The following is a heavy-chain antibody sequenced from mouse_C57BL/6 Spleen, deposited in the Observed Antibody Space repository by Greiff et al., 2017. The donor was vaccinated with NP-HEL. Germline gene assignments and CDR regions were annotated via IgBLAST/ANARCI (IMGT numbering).Heavy chain of an antibody. J-gene: IGHJ4*01. CDR2: IWSGGST. D-gene: IGHD1-1*01. CDR1: GFSLTSYG. V-gene: IGHV2-2*01. Sequence: VQLQQSGPGLVQPSQSLSITCTVSGFSLTSYGVHWVRQSPGKGLEWLGVIWSGGSTDYNAAFISRLSISKDNSKSQVFFKMNSLQADDTAIYYCAREGSFYYGSSPDYAMDYWGQGTSVTVSS. CDR3: AREGSFYYGSSPDYAMDY.